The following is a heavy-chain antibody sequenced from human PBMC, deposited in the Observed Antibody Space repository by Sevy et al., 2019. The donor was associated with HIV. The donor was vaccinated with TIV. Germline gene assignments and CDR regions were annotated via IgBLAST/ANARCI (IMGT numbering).Heavy chain of an antibody. V-gene: IGHV3-49*04. J-gene: IGHJ4*02. CDR3: TRDLYGSGWFYFDY. Sequence: GGSLRLSCTASGFTFSDYAMSWVRQAPGKGLEWVGFIKTKTYGGTTEYAASVKCRFIISRDDSKNIAYLQMNSLKTADTAVYYCTRDLYGSGWFYFDYWGQGTLVTVSS. CDR1: GFTFSDYA. D-gene: IGHD6-19*01. CDR2: IKTKTYGGTT.